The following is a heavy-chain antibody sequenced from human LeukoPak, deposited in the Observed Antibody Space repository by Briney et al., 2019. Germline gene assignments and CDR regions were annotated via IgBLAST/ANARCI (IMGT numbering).Heavy chain of an antibody. CDR2: IGVGGSDE. V-gene: IGHV3-48*03. J-gene: IGHJ5*02. Sequence: GGSLRLSCVASGFSFRTYEMNWVRQAPGKGLEWISYIGVGGSDEDYAESVKGRFSISRDNAKNSLFLQMNSLRVEDTAVYYCARDVGFNNGWPAWGQGTLVTVSS. CDR1: GFSFRTYE. CDR3: ARDVGFNNGWPA. D-gene: IGHD6-19*01.